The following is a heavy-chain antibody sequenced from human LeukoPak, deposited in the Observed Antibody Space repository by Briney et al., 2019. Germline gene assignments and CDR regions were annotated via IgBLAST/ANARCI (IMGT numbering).Heavy chain of an antibody. D-gene: IGHD5-24*01. CDR2: IWYDGSNK. CDR1: GFTFSSYG. J-gene: IGHJ5*02. Sequence: QPGRSLRLYCAASGFTFSSYGMHWVRQAPGKGLEWVAVIWYDGSNKYYADSVKGRFTISRDNSKNTLYLQMNSLRAEDTAVYYCARDGDGYIDRWGQGTLVTVSS. V-gene: IGHV3-33*01. CDR3: ARDGDGYIDR.